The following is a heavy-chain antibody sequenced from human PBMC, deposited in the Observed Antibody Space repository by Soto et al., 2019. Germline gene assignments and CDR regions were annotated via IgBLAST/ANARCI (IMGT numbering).Heavy chain of an antibody. CDR3: ARALVRSVTKWSGGWFDP. CDR1: NGSLNFYY. D-gene: IGHD4-4*01. CDR2: IYYRGTT. V-gene: IGHV4-59*12. Sequence: TSETLSLTCNVSNGSLNFYYWSWIRQPPGKELEWIGNIYYRGTTNYNPSLQGRVTMSIDTSKKQFSLMLTSVTAADTAVYYCARALVRSVTKWSGGWFDPWGQGTLVTVSS. J-gene: IGHJ5*02.